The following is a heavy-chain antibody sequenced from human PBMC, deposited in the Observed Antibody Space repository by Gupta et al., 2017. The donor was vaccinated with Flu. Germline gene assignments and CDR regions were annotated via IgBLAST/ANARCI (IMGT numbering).Heavy chain of an antibody. CDR1: GFTFSSYS. Sequence: QLVESGGGLVTPGGSLRLSCAASGFTFSSYSMNWVRQAPGKGLEWVSSISSSSSYIYYADSVKGRFTISRDNAKLSLYLQMKGLRAAETGVYYCAREGSGSSEELGDDWCQVPMVTVSS. D-gene: IGHD1-26*01. V-gene: IGHV3-21*01. CDR3: AREGSGSSEELGDD. J-gene: IGHJ4*02. CDR2: ISSSSSYI.